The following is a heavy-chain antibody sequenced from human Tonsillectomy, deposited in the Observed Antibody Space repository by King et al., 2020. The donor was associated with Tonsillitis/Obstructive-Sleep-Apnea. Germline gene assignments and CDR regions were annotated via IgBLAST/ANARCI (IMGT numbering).Heavy chain of an antibody. CDR1: GFTVSSNY. V-gene: IGHV3-53*01. Sequence: VQLVESGGGLIQPGGSLRLSCAASGFTVSSNYMNWFRQAPGKGLEWVSVIYSGSGTYYAASVKVRFTISRDNLKNTLYLQMNSLRSEDTAGYYCARAPVVTASWYFDLWGHGTRVTVSS. CDR2: IYSGSGT. J-gene: IGHJ2*01. D-gene: IGHD2-2*01. CDR3: ARAPVVTASWYFDL.